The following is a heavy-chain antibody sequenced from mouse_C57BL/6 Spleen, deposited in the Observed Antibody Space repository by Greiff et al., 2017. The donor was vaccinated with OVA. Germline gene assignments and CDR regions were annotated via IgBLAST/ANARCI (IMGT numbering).Heavy chain of an antibody. Sequence: DVKLQESGPGLVKPSQSLSLTCSVTGYSITSGYYWNWIRQFPGNKLEWMGYISYDGSNNYNPSLKNRISITRDTSKNQFFLKLNSVTTEDTATYYCAREDYGSRGFAYWGQGTLVTVSA. J-gene: IGHJ3*01. D-gene: IGHD1-1*01. V-gene: IGHV3-6*01. CDR1: GYSITSGYY. CDR2: ISYDGSN. CDR3: AREDYGSRGFAY.